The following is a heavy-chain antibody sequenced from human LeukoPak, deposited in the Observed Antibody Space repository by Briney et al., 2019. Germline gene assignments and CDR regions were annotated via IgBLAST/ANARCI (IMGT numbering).Heavy chain of an antibody. V-gene: IGHV4-39*07. CDR2: FYSGGSP. Sequence: PSETLSLTCIVSGGSISSGNYYWAWIRQPPGKGLEGIGTFYSGGSPYYTPSLTSRVSISNDTSDNQFSLRLSYVTAADTAVYYCARKQSGTMYDVWGQGTLVTVTS. J-gene: IGHJ4*02. D-gene: IGHD1-1*01. CDR3: ARKQSGTMYDV. CDR1: GGSISSGNYY.